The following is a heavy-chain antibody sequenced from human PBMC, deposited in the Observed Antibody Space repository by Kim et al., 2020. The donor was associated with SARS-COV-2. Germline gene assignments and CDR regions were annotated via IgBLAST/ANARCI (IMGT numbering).Heavy chain of an antibody. J-gene: IGHJ4*02. CDR2: IVVGSGNT. D-gene: IGHD5-12*01. CDR3: AADPSNSGYDWYFDY. CDR1: GFTFTSSA. V-gene: IGHV1-58*01. Sequence: SVKVSCKASGFTFTSSAVQWVRQARGQRLEWIGWIVVGSGNTNYAQKFQERVTITRDMSTSTAYMELSSLRSEDTAVYYCAADPSNSGYDWYFDYWGQGTLVTVSS.